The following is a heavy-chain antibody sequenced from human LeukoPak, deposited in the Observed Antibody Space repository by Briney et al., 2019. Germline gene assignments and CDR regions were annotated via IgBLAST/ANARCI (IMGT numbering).Heavy chain of an antibody. D-gene: IGHD2-2*01. CDR1: GFTFSNAW. Sequence: GGSLRLSCAASGFTFSNAWMSWVRQAPGKGLGWVGRIKSKTDGGTTDYAAPVKGRFTISRDDSKSTLYLQMNSLKTEDTAVYYCTTDFTHCSSTSCYPPPLDYWGQGTLVTVSS. CDR2: IKSKTDGGTT. J-gene: IGHJ4*02. CDR3: TTDFTHCSSTSCYPPPLDY. V-gene: IGHV3-15*01.